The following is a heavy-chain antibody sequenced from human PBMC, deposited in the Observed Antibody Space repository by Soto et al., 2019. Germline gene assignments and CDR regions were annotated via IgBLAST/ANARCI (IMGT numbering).Heavy chain of an antibody. J-gene: IGHJ4*02. D-gene: IGHD1-26*01. CDR1: GFTFSSYG. CDR3: AKWDGGATTPGGIDY. V-gene: IGHV3-30*18. Sequence: QVQLVEAGGGVVQPGRSLRLSCAASGFTFSSYGMHWFRQAPGKGLEWVAVISYDGSNKYYADSVKGRFTISRDNSKNTRYLQMKRLRAEDTAVYYCAKWDGGATTPGGIDYWGQGTLVTVSS. CDR2: ISYDGSNK.